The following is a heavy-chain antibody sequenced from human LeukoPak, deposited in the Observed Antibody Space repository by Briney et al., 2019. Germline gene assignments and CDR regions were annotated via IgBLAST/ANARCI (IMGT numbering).Heavy chain of an antibody. CDR2: IYTSGST. D-gene: IGHD2-2*01. J-gene: IGHJ5*02. CDR1: GGSISSYY. V-gene: IGHV4-4*09. CDR3: ARFYCSSTSCRMNWFDP. Sequence: SETLSLTCTVSGGSISSYYWSWIRQPPGKGLEWIGHIYTSGSTNYNPSLKSRVTISVDTSKNQFSLKLSSVTAADTAVYYCARFYCSSTSCRMNWFDPWGQGTLVTVSS.